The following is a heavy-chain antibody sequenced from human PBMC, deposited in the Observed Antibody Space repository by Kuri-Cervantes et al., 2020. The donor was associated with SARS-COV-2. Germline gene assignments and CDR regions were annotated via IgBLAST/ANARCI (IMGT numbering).Heavy chain of an antibody. CDR2: ISSSSSYI. J-gene: IGHJ3*02. V-gene: IGHV3-21*04. Sequence: GESLKISCAASGFTFSSYSMNWVRQAPGKGLEWVSSISSSSSYIYYADSVKGRFTISRDNAKNSLYLQMNSLRAEDTAVYYCAKDYWRSTSCNAFDIWGQGTMVTVSS. D-gene: IGHD2-2*01. CDR3: AKDYWRSTSCNAFDI. CDR1: GFTFSSYS.